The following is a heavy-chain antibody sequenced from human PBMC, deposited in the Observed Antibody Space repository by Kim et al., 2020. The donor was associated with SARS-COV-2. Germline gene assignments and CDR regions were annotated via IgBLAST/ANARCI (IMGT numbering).Heavy chain of an antibody. CDR2: IYYSGST. CDR3: VVGALFDY. Sequence: SETLSLTCTVSGGSISSSSYYWGWIRQPPGKGLEWIGSIYYSGSTYYNPSLKSRVTISVDTSKNQFSLKLSSVTAADTAVYYCVVGALFDYWGQGTLVTVSS. V-gene: IGHV4-39*01. CDR1: GGSISSSSYY. D-gene: IGHD2-15*01. J-gene: IGHJ4*02.